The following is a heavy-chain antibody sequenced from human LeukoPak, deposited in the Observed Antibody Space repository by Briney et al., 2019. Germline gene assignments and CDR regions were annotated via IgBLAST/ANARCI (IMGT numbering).Heavy chain of an antibody. V-gene: IGHV4-59*08. CDR2: VYFTGDT. CDR3: ARHPFSSPFDY. J-gene: IGHJ4*02. CDR1: GTSISGDY. Sequence: NPSETLSLTCTVSGTSISGDYWSWIRQPPGKGLEWIGYVYFTGDTNSNPSLKNRVTISMDTSKNQVSLKVTSVTAADTAVYYCARHPFSSPFDYWGQGTLVAVSS.